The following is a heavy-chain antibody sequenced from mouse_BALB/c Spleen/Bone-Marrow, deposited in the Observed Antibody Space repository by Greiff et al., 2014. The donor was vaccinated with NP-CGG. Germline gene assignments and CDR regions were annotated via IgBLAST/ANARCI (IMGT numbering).Heavy chain of an antibody. CDR1: GFSLTDYG. V-gene: IGHV2-6-5*01. J-gene: IGHJ2*01. Sequence: QVQLKESGPGLVAPSQSLSITCTVSGFSLTDYGVSWIRQPPGKGLEWLGVIWGGGITYYNSTLKSRLSISKDSSKSQVFLKMNSLQTDDTAMYYCAKHDTTVVVDYWGQGTTLTGSS. CDR2: IWGGGIT. D-gene: IGHD1-1*01. CDR3: AKHDTTVVVDY.